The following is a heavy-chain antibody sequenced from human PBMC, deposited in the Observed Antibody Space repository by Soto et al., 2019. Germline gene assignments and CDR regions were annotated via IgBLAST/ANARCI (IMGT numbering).Heavy chain of an antibody. CDR1: GFSFSSYW. Sequence: EVQLVESGGGLVQPGGSLRLSCAASGFSFSSYWMSWICQAPGKGLEWVAIIKQDGSEQFYVNSVKGRFTISRDNAKNSQYLQMNSLRVEDTAVYYCAGDSGWLMTAWGQGTLVTVSS. D-gene: IGHD6-19*01. J-gene: IGHJ5*02. V-gene: IGHV3-7*01. CDR2: IKQDGSEQ. CDR3: AGDSGWLMTA.